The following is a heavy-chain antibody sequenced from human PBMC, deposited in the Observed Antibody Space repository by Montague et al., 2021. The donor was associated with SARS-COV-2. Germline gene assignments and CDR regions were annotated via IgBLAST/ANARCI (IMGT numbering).Heavy chain of an antibody. Sequence: VKSRITINPDTSKNQISLQLNSVTPEDTAVYYCARTSASSDYWGQGTLVTVSS. V-gene: IGHV6-1*01. J-gene: IGHJ4*02. D-gene: IGHD1-26*01. CDR3: ARTSASSDY.